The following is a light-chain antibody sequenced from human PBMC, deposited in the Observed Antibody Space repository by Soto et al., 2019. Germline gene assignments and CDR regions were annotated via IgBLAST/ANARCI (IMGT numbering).Light chain of an antibody. CDR2: WAS. J-gene: IGKJ4*01. CDR1: QSVSSSY. V-gene: IGKV3-20*01. Sequence: EIVLTQSPGTLSLSPGERAPLSCRASQSVSSSYLAWYQQKPGQPPKLLIYWASTRESGVPDRFSGSGSGTDFTLTISSLQAEDVAVYYCQQYYSTPLTFGGGTKVDI. CDR3: QQYYSTPLT.